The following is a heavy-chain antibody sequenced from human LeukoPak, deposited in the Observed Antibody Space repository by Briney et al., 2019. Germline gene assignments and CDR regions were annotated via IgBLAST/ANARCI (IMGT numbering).Heavy chain of an antibody. CDR3: AGPEDSSGYPTCFDY. D-gene: IGHD3-22*01. J-gene: IGHJ4*02. V-gene: IGHV3-48*03. Sequence: GGSLRLSCAASGFTFSSYEMNWVRQAPGKGLEWLSYISSSGFTIYYADSVKGRFTISRDNAKNSLYLQMNSLRAEDTAVYYCAGPEDSSGYPTCFDYWGQGTLVTVSS. CDR1: GFTFSSYE. CDR2: ISSSGFTI.